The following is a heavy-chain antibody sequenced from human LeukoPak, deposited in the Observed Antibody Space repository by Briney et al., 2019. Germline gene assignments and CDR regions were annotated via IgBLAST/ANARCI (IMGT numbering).Heavy chain of an antibody. Sequence: ASVKVSCKASGYTFTSYYMHWVRQAPGQGLEWMGIINPSGGSTSYAQKFQGRVTMTRDTSTSTVYMELSSLRSEDTAVYYCVRDSVDGLFDYWGQGTLVTVSS. J-gene: IGHJ4*02. CDR2: INPSGGST. CDR3: VRDSVDGLFDY. CDR1: GYTFTSYY. V-gene: IGHV1-46*01. D-gene: IGHD3-9*01.